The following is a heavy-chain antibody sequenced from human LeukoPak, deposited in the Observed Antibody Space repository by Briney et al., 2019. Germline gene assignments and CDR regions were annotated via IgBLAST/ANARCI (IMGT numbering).Heavy chain of an antibody. J-gene: IGHJ4*02. Sequence: ASVKVSCKTSGYTFTGYYMHWVRQAPGQGLGWMGWINPSSGDTKYAQKFQGRVTMTRDTSISTAYMELIRLRSDDTAVYYCARGDLAVAGTFPHDYWGQGTLVTVSS. D-gene: IGHD6-19*01. CDR3: ARGDLAVAGTFPHDY. CDR1: GYTFTGYY. V-gene: IGHV1-2*02. CDR2: INPSSGDT.